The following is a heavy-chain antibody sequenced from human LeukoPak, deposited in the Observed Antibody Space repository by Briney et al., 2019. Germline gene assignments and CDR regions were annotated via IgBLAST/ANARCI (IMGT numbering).Heavy chain of an antibody. CDR3: ARDATTVVTPAYFDY. CDR2: IYYSGST. J-gene: IGHJ4*02. V-gene: IGHV4-39*07. Sequence: SETLSLTCTVSGGSISSSSYYWGWIRQPPGKGLEWIVSIYYSGSTYYNPSLKSRVTISVDTSKNQFSLKLSSVTAADTAVYYCARDATTVVTPAYFDYWGQGTLVTVSS. D-gene: IGHD4-23*01. CDR1: GGSISSSSYY.